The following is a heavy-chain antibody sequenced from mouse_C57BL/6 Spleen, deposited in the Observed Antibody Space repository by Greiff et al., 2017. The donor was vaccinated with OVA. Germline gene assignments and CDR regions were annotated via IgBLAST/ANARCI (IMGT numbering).Heavy chain of an antibody. CDR3: AREEAYGSSTWFAY. J-gene: IGHJ3*01. CDR2: ISDGGSYT. CDR1: GFTFSSYA. V-gene: IGHV5-4*01. Sequence: EVQVVESGGGLVKPGGSLKLSCAASGFTFSSYAMSWVRQTPEKRLEWVATISDGGSYTYYPDNVKGRFTISRDNAKNNLYLQMSHLKSEDTAMDYCAREEAYGSSTWFAYWGQGTLVTVSA. D-gene: IGHD1-1*01.